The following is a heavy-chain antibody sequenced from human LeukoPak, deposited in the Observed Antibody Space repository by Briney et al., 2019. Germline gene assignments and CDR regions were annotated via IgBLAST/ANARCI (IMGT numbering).Heavy chain of an antibody. J-gene: IGHJ4*02. D-gene: IGHD3-10*01. CDR2: IYFSGTT. V-gene: IGHV4-59*12. CDR1: GDSINAYY. Sequence: SETLSLTCTVSGDSINAYYWGWIRQPPGKGLEWIGYIYFSGTTKYNPSLESRVTISVDTSKNQFSLKLSSVTAADTAVYYCASKTYGSGSYQRPFDYWGQGTLVTVSS. CDR3: ASKTYGSGSYQRPFDY.